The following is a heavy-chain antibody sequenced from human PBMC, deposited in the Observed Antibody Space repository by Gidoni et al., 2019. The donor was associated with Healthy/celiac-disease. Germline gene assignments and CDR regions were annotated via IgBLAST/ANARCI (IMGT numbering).Heavy chain of an antibody. CDR3: ASGGITMIVVDLDY. D-gene: IGHD3-22*01. CDR2: INPNSGGT. CDR1: GYTFTGYY. Sequence: QVQLVQAGAEVKKPGASVKVSCKASGYTFTGYYMHWVRQAPGHGLEWMGWINPNSGGTNYAQKLQGRVTMTRDTSISTAYMELSRLRSDDTAVYYCASGGITMIVVDLDYWGQGTLVTVSS. J-gene: IGHJ4*02. V-gene: IGHV1-2*02.